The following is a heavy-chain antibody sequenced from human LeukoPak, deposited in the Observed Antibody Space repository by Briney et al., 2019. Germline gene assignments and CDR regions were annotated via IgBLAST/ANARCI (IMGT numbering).Heavy chain of an antibody. Sequence: SVKVSCKASGGTFSSYAISWVRQAPGQGLEWMGGIIPIFGTANYAQKFQGRVTITADESTSTAYMELSSLRSEDTAVYYCASSSAEIVVVPAAMETGYYYYGMDVWGQGTTVTASS. CDR2: IIPIFGTA. J-gene: IGHJ6*02. CDR1: GGTFSSYA. CDR3: ASSSAEIVVVPAAMETGYYYYGMDV. V-gene: IGHV1-69*13. D-gene: IGHD2-2*01.